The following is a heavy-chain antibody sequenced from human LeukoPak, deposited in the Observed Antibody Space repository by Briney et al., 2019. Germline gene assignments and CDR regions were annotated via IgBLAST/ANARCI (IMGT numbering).Heavy chain of an antibody. J-gene: IGHJ4*02. CDR1: GYTFTSYG. V-gene: IGHV1-69*05. CDR2: IIPIFGTA. Sequence: SVKVSCKASGYTFTSYGISWVRQAPGQGLEWMGGIIPIFGTANYAQKFQGRVTITTDESTSTAYMELSSLRSEDTAVYYCATSDFWSGYNYWGQGTLVTVSS. D-gene: IGHD3-3*01. CDR3: ATSDFWSGYNY.